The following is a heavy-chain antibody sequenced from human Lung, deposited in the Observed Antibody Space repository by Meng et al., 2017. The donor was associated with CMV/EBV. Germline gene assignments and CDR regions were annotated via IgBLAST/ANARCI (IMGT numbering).Heavy chain of an antibody. V-gene: IGHV4-39*01. CDR2: VVYSGTT. D-gene: IGHD1-14*01. CDR3: ARHHHSPTFDY. Sequence: QRKLQESGPGLVKPSETLSLTCTVSGGSISSSSYYWAWSRQPPGEGLEWIGSVVYSGTTYYTSSLKSRVSISVDTSKNQFSLKLSSVTAADTAVYYCARHHHSPTFDYWGQGTLVTVSS. CDR1: GGSISSSSYY. J-gene: IGHJ4*02.